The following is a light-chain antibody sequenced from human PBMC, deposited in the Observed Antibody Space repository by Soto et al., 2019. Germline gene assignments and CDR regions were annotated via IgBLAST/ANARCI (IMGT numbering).Light chain of an antibody. J-gene: IGKJ1*01. CDR1: QSVSSSY. CDR2: GAS. Sequence: ELVFTQSPGTLSLSPGARATLSCRASQSVSSSYLAWYQQKHGQAPRLLIYGASSRATGIPDRFSGSGSGTDLTITISRLEPEDVEVYDCQQYGSSPRTFGQGTKVDIK. CDR3: QQYGSSPRT. V-gene: IGKV3-20*01.